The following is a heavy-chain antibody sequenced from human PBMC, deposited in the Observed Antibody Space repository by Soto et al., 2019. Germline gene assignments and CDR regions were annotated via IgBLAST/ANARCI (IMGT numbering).Heavy chain of an antibody. CDR1: GFTFSSYS. V-gene: IGHV3-48*01. CDR2: ISSSSSTI. Sequence: PGGSLRLSCAASGFTFSSYSMNWVRQAPGKGLEWVSYISSSSSTIYYADSVKGRFTISRDNSKNTLYLQMSSLRIEDTAVYYCGKHGSSWSYYFDDWGQGTLVTVAS. J-gene: IGHJ4*02. D-gene: IGHD6-13*01. CDR3: GKHGSSWSYYFDD.